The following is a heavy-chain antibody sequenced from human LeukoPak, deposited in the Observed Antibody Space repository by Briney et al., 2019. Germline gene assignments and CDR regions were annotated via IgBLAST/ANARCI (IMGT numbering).Heavy chain of an antibody. CDR2: VNPNSGGT. Sequence: ASVKVSCKASGYTFTGYYMHWVRQAPGQGLEWMGWVNPNSGGTNYAQKFQGRVTMTRDTSTSTAYMELSRLRSDDTAVYYCARVAIAAAGIHDAFDIWGQGTMVTVSS. CDR3: ARVAIAAAGIHDAFDI. V-gene: IGHV1-2*02. D-gene: IGHD6-13*01. J-gene: IGHJ3*02. CDR1: GYTFTGYY.